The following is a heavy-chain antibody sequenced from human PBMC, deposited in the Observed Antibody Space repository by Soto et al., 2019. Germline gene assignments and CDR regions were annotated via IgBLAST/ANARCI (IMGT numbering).Heavy chain of an antibody. V-gene: IGHV1-18*01. CDR2: ISAYNGNT. Sequence: QLXQXGAEVKKPGASVKVSCKASGFTFTNYGFSWVRQAPGQGLEWMGWISAYNGNTNYAQKLQGRVTMTTDTSTSTAYMEVRSLRSDDTAVYYCARDNYDSSEYWGQGTLVTVSS. D-gene: IGHD3-22*01. CDR3: ARDNYDSSEY. J-gene: IGHJ4*02. CDR1: GFTFTNYG.